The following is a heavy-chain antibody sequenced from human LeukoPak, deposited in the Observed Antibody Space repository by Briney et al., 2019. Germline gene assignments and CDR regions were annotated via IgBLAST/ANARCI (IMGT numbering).Heavy chain of an antibody. CDR3: ARDTGYSGSLYYFDY. J-gene: IGHJ4*02. CDR2: IYSGGDT. V-gene: IGHV3-53*05. CDR1: GFTVSNNY. D-gene: IGHD1-26*01. Sequence: GGSLRLSCAASGFTVSNNYMSWVRQAPGKGLEWVSVIYSGGDTCYADSVKGRFTISRDNSKNTLYLQMNSLRAEDTAVYYCARDTGYSGSLYYFDYWGQGTLVTVSS.